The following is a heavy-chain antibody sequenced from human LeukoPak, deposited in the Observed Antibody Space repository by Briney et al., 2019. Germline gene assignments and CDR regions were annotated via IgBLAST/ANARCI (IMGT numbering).Heavy chain of an antibody. Sequence: GGSLRLSCAASGFTFSNAWMNWVRQAPGKGLEWVGRIKSKTDGGTTDYAAPVKGRFTISRDDSKNTLYLQMNSLKTEDTAVYYCTTGDDILTGYYNLPYYYGMDVWGQGTTVTVSS. J-gene: IGHJ6*02. V-gene: IGHV3-15*07. CDR2: IKSKTDGGTT. CDR3: TTGDDILTGYYNLPYYYGMDV. CDR1: GFTFSNAW. D-gene: IGHD3-9*01.